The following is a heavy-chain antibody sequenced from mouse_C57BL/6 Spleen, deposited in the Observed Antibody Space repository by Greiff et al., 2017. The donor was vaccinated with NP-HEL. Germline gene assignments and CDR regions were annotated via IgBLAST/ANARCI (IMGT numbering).Heavy chain of an antibody. CDR2: ISNLAYSI. CDR1: GFTFSDYG. J-gene: IGHJ4*01. D-gene: IGHD1-1*02. Sequence: EVQLVESGGGLVQPGGSLKLSCAASGFTFSDYGMAWVRQAPRKGPEWVAFISNLAYSIYYADTVTGRFTISRENAKNTLYLEMSSLRSEDTAMYYCARHAGGSYAMDYWGQGTSVTVSS. V-gene: IGHV5-15*01. CDR3: ARHAGGSYAMDY.